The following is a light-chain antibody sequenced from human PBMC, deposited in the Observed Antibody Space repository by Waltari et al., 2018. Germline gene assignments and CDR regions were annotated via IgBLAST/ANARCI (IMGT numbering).Light chain of an antibody. CDR2: DAS. CDR1: QSISRF. CDR3: QKYGSLPAT. V-gene: IGKV3-20*01. J-gene: IGKJ1*01. Sequence: EIMLPQSPGTLSLSPGETSTLSCSASQSISRFLAWYQQKPGQAPRLLIYDASTRATGIPDRFSGSGSGTDFSLTISRLEPEDIAVYYCQKYGSLPATFGQGTKVEIK.